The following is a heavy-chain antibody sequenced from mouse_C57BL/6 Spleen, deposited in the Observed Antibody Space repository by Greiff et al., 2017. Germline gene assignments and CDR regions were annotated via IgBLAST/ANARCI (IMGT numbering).Heavy chain of an antibody. CDR2: IDPSDSYT. V-gene: IGHV1-50*01. CDR3: AKAGYSTIFAY. D-gene: IGHD2-5*01. J-gene: IGHJ3*01. CDR1: GYTFTSYW. Sequence: QVQLKQPGAELVKPGASVKLSCKASGYTFTSYWMQWVKQRPGQGLEWIGEIDPSDSYTNYNQKFKGKAKLTVDTSSSTAYMQLSSLTSEDSAVYYCAKAGYSTIFAYWGQGTLVTVSA.